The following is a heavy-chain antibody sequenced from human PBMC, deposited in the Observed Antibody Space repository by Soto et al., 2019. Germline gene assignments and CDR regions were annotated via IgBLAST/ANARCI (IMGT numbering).Heavy chain of an antibody. V-gene: IGHV4-39*01. CDR1: GGSISSSSYY. J-gene: IGHJ3*02. CDR3: ARRRREAFDI. CDR2: IYYSGST. Sequence: QLQLQESGPGLVKPSETLSLTCTVSGGSISSSSYYWGWIRQPPGKGLEWIGSIYYSGSTYYNPSLKSRVTISVDTSKNQFSLKLSSVTAADTAVYSCARRRREAFDIWGQGTMVPVSS.